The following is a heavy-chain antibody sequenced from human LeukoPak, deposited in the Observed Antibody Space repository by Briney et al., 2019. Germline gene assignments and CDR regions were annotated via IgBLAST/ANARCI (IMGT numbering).Heavy chain of an antibody. Sequence: GGSLRLSCAASGFSFSNTWMNWVRQAPGKGLEWVSGISGSGGSTYYADSVKGRFTISRDNSKNTLYLQMNSLRAEDTAVYYCAKKRVAVAGTHYFDYWGQGTLVTVSS. D-gene: IGHD6-19*01. J-gene: IGHJ4*02. V-gene: IGHV3-23*01. CDR3: AKKRVAVAGTHYFDY. CDR2: ISGSGGST. CDR1: GFSFSNTW.